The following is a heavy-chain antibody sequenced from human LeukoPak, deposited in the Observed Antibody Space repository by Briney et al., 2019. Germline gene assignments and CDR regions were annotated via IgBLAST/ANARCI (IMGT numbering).Heavy chain of an antibody. D-gene: IGHD2-2*01. V-gene: IGHV4-4*07. CDR3: ARVARCTSCFDVDY. Sequence: SETLSLTCTVSGGSISSYYWSWIRQPAGKGLEWIGRIYTSGSTNYNPSLKSRVTMSVDTSKNQFSLRLSSVTAADTAVYYCARVARCTSCFDVDYWGQGTLVTVSS. J-gene: IGHJ4*02. CDR2: IYTSGST. CDR1: GGSISSYY.